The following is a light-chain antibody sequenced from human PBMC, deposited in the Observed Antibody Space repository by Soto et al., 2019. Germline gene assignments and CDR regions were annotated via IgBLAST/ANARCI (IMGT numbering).Light chain of an antibody. J-gene: IGKJ4*01. Sequence: DIQMTQSPSSLSASVGDRVTITCQANQDISNYLHWYQHKPGKASELLIYDASNLQTGVPSRFRGSGSGTDFTFTISSLQPEDIATYYCQQYANLPSVTFGGGTKLEIK. V-gene: IGKV1-33*01. CDR3: QQYANLPSVT. CDR2: DAS. CDR1: QDISNY.